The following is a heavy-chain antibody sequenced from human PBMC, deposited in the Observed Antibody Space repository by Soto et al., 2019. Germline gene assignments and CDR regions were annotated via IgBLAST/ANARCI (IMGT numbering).Heavy chain of an antibody. Sequence: QVQLQQWGAGLLKPSETLSLTCAVYGESFSGFYWSWIRQSPGKGLEWIGESDHSGSTNYNPSLKSRGTMSVDTSKNQFSLKVSSVTAADTAVYYCARRMGTLTATGTLDYWGQGTLVTVSS. V-gene: IGHV4-34*01. CDR2: SDHSGST. D-gene: IGHD6-13*01. CDR3: ARRMGTLTATGTLDY. J-gene: IGHJ4*02. CDR1: GESFSGFY.